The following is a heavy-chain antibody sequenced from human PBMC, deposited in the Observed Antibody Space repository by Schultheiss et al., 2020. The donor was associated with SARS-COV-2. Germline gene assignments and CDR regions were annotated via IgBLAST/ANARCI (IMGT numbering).Heavy chain of an antibody. Sequence: GGSLRLSCAASGFTFSTYSMNWVRQAPGKGLEWVSSISSSSNYIYYADSLKGRFTISRDNAKNSLYLQMNSLRAEDTAVYYCARSYSSSYLYFDYWGQGTLVTVSS. CDR1: GFTFSTYS. CDR3: ARSYSSSYLYFDY. V-gene: IGHV3-21*01. D-gene: IGHD6-13*01. J-gene: IGHJ4*02. CDR2: ISSSSNYI.